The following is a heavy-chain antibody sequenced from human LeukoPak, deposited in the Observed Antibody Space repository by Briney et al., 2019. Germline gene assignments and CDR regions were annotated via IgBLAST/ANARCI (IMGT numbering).Heavy chain of an antibody. CDR3: ARGRKWLRYYYYYYMDV. CDR2: INPSGGST. V-gene: IGHV1-46*01. Sequence: ASVKVSCKASGYTFTSYSMHWVRQAPGQGLEWMGIINPSGGSTSYAQKFQGRVTMTRDMSTSTVYMELSSLRSEDTAVYYCARGRKWLRYYYYYYMDVWGKGTTVTISS. D-gene: IGHD5-12*01. J-gene: IGHJ6*03. CDR1: GYTFTSYS.